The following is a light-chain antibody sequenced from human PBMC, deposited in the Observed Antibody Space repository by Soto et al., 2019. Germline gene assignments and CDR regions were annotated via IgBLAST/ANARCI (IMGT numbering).Light chain of an antibody. Sequence: DIVLTQFPGTLSLSPGERATLSCRTSKSITANYLPCYHQKPGQAPRLLIYGASNRASGIPDRVSGSGTGTGFTLTVTKLEPDDFAMYCSQHYDSCPRTFGRWTKVEI. CDR1: KSITANY. J-gene: IGKJ1*01. CDR2: GAS. V-gene: IGKV3-20*01. CDR3: QHYDSCPRT.